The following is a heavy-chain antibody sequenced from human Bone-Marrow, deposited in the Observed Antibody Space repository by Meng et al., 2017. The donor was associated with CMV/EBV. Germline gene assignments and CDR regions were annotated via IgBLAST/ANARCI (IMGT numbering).Heavy chain of an antibody. CDR2: FDPEDGET. J-gene: IGHJ4*02. Sequence: QVPRVPDGAEVNKPGSSVKVSCKVSGYTLTELSMHWVRQAPGKGLDWMGGFDPEDGETIYAQKFQGRVTMTEDTSTDTAYMELSSLRSEDTAVYYCATSGNGDYLTGGYWGQGTLVTVSS. CDR1: GYTLTELS. D-gene: IGHD4-17*01. CDR3: ATSGNGDYLTGGY. V-gene: IGHV1-24*01.